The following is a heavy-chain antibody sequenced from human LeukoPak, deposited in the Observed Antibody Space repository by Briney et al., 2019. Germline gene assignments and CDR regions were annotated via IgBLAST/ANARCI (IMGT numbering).Heavy chain of an antibody. CDR2: IYTSGST. D-gene: IGHD3-22*01. CDR1: GGSISSGSYY. CDR3: ARVDSSGYYYNDY. J-gene: IGHJ4*02. V-gene: IGHV4-61*02. Sequence: SQTLSLTCTVSGGSISSGSYYWSWIRQPAGKGLEWIGRIYTSGSTNYNPSPKSRVTISVDTSKNQFSLKLSSVTAADTAVYYCARVDSSGYYYNDYWGQGTLVTVSS.